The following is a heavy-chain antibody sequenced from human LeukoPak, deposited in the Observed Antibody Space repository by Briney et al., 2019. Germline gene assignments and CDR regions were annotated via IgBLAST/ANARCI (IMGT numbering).Heavy chain of an antibody. J-gene: IGHJ6*02. D-gene: IGHD3-3*01. V-gene: IGHV3-30*18. Sequence: GGSLRLSCAASGFTFSSYGMHWVRQAPGKGLDWVAVISYDGSNKYYADSVKGRFTISRDNSKNTLYLQMNSLRAEDTAVYYCAQDKTWSGHSTYYCYGMDVWGQGTTVTVSS. CDR1: GFTFSSYG. CDR2: ISYDGSNK. CDR3: AQDKTWSGHSTYYCYGMDV.